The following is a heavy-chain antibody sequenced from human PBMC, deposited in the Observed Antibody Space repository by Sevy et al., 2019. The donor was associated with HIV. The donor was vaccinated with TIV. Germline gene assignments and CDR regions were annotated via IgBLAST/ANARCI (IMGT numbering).Heavy chain of an antibody. D-gene: IGHD2-2*01. V-gene: IGHV1-3*01. CDR2: INAGNGNT. CDR1: GYTFTSYA. Sequence: ASVKVSCKASGYTFTSYAMHWVRQAPGQRLEWMGWINAGNGNTKYSQKFQGRVTITRDTSASTAYMELGSLRSEDTAVYYCARVRVPAASLSLDGMDVWGQGTTVTVSS. CDR3: ARVRVPAASLSLDGMDV. J-gene: IGHJ6*02.